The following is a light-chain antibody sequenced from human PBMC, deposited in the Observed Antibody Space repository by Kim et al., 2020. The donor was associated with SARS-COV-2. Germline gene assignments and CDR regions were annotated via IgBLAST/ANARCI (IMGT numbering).Light chain of an antibody. CDR1: QSVLYSSSNKNY. CDR2: WAS. V-gene: IGKV4-1*01. CDR3: QQYYTTPPT. Sequence: ATINCKSSQSVLYSSSNKNYLAWYQQKPGQPPNLLIYWASTRESGVPDRFSGSGSGTDFTLTISSLQAEDVAVYYCQQYYTTPPTFGGGTKLEI. J-gene: IGKJ4*01.